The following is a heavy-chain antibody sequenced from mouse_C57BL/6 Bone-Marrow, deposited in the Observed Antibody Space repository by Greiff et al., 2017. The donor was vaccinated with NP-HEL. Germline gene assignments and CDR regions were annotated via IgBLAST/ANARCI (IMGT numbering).Heavy chain of an antibody. Sequence: VQLQQSGPVLVKPGASVKMSCKASGYTFTDYYMNWVKQSHGKSLEWIGVINPYNGGTSYNQKFKGKATLTVDKSSSTAYMELNSLTSEDSAVYYCAVYYGSSPHFDDWGQGTTLTVSS. V-gene: IGHV1-19*01. D-gene: IGHD1-1*01. CDR3: AVYYGSSPHFDD. CDR1: GYTFTDYY. CDR2: INPYNGGT. J-gene: IGHJ2*01.